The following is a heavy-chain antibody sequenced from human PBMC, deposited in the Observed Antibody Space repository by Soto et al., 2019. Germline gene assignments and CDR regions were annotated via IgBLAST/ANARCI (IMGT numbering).Heavy chain of an antibody. CDR2: VTGSGGQI. CDR3: AKDAVYRDGLWLMDS. CDR1: GFTISTYA. D-gene: IGHD2-21*01. J-gene: IGHJ5*02. V-gene: IGHV3-23*01. Sequence: GGSLRLSCAASGFTISTYAMTWVRQAPGKGLECVSGVTGSGGQIHYADSVKGRFTISKDNSKNTLYLQMSSLREEDTALYYCAKDAVYRDGLWLMDSWGQGTLVTVSS.